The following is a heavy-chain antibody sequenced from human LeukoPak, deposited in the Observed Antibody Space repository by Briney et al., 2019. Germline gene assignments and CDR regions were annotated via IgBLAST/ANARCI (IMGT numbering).Heavy chain of an antibody. CDR1: GFSFSTIY. D-gene: IGHD1-7*01. V-gene: IGHV3-7*03. J-gene: IGHJ4*02. CDR3: AKDRARGGTTDFDY. Sequence: GGSLRRSCAASGFSFSTIYMSWVRQTPGQGLEWVAHINVDGTAEYYVDSVKGRFTISRDNAKNSLYLQMNSLRAEDTAVYFCAKDRARGGTTDFDYWGQGTLVTVSS. CDR2: INVDGTAE.